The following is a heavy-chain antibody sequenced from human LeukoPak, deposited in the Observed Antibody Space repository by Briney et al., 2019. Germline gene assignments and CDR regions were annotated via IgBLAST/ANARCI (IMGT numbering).Heavy chain of an antibody. J-gene: IGHJ4*02. Sequence: PGGSLRLSCAASGFTFSNAWVSWVRQAPGKGLEWVGRIKSKTDGGTTDYAAPVKGRFTISRDDSKNTLYLQMNSLKTEDTAVYYCTTDSGSYGEFDYWGQGTLVTVSS. V-gene: IGHV3-15*01. CDR1: GFTFSNAW. D-gene: IGHD1-26*01. CDR3: TTDSGSYGEFDY. CDR2: IKSKTDGGTT.